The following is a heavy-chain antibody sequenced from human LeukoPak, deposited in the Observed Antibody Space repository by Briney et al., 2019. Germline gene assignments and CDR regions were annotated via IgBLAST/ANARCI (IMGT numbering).Heavy chain of an antibody. CDR1: GFTFNTYG. D-gene: IGHD1-26*01. CDR3: AKDGTVGAAMQIDS. Sequence: GGSLRLSCAASGFTFNTYGIHWVRQAPGKGLEWVALISFDGSHTYYADSVKGRFTISRDNSKNTLSLQMNSLRAEDTALYHCAKDGTVGAAMQIDSWGQGTLVTVSS. V-gene: IGHV3-30*18. J-gene: IGHJ4*02. CDR2: ISFDGSHT.